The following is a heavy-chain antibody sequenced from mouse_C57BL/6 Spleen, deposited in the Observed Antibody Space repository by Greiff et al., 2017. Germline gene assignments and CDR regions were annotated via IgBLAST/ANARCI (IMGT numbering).Heavy chain of an antibody. CDR3: AKVPHYGSTHMDY. CDR1: GFTFSSYT. CDR2: ISGGGGNT. Sequence: EVQGVESGGGLVKPGGSLKLSCAASGFTFSSYTMSWVRQTPEKRLEWVATISGGGGNTYYPDSVKGRVTISRDHDKNTLYLQMSSLRSEDTALYYCAKVPHYGSTHMDYWGQGTSVTVSS. V-gene: IGHV5-9*01. J-gene: IGHJ4*01. D-gene: IGHD1-1*01.